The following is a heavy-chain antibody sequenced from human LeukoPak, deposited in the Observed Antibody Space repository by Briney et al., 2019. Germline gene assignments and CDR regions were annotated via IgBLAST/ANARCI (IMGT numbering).Heavy chain of an antibody. V-gene: IGHV5-10-1*01. CDR2: IDPSDSYT. CDR3: ARQSQTENWFAP. J-gene: IGHJ5*02. D-gene: IGHD1-14*01. CDR1: GYSFTSYW. Sequence: PGESLKISCKGSGYSFTSYWISWVRQMPGKGLEWRGRIDPSDSYTNYSPSFQGHVTISADKSISTAYLQWSSLKASDTAMYYCARQSQTENWFAPWGQGNLVTVSS.